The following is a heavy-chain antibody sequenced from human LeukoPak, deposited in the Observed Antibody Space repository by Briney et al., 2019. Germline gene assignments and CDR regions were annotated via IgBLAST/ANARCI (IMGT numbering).Heavy chain of an antibody. CDR3: ARQTTFSSGRLNYYYYYMDI. Sequence: SETVSLACTVSGGSISSYYWSWIRQPPGKGLEWIGNIFYSGSTNYNPSLQSRVSISVDTSKNQFSLRLGSVTAADTAVYYCARQTTFSSGRLNYYYYYMDIWGKRTTVTVSS. CDR1: GGSISSYY. D-gene: IGHD6-19*01. J-gene: IGHJ6*03. CDR2: IFYSGST. V-gene: IGHV4-59*08.